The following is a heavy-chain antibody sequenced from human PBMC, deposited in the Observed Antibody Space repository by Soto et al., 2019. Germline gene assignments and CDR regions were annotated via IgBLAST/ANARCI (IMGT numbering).Heavy chain of an antibody. J-gene: IGHJ4*02. CDR2: IYYSGST. Sequence: QLQLQDSGPRLVTPSATLSLTCTVSGGSISSSSYYWGWIRQPPGKGLEWIGSIYYSGSTYYNPSLKSRVTVSVNTSKNQFSLRLSSVAAADAAVYYCARRVVAANRLGYYFDYWGQGTLVTVSS. CDR3: ARRVVAANRLGYYFDY. D-gene: IGHD2-15*01. V-gene: IGHV4-39*01. CDR1: GGSISSSSYY.